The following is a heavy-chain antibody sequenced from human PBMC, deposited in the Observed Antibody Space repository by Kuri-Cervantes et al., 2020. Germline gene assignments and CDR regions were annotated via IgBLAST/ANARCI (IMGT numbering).Heavy chain of an antibody. CDR3: ARGTAPDY. CDR2: IYYSGST. D-gene: IGHD4-17*01. J-gene: IGHJ4*02. V-gene: IGHV4-39*07. Sequence: SETLSLTCTVSGGSISSSSYYWGWIRQPPGKGLEWIGSIYYSGSTYYNPSLKSRVTISVDTSKNQFSLKLSSVTAADTVVYYCARGTAPDYWGQGTLVTVSS. CDR1: GGSISSSSYY.